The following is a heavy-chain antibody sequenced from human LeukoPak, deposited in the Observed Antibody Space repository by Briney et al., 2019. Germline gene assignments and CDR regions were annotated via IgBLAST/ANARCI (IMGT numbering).Heavy chain of an antibody. J-gene: IGHJ4*02. D-gene: IGHD6-13*01. CDR3: ARDRYSSGWYYPDY. CDR2: IIPIFGTA. V-gene: IGHV1-69*05. CDR1: GGTFSSYA. Sequence: GASVKVSCKASGGTFSSYAISWVRQAPGQGLEWMGGIIPIFGTANYAQKFQGRVTITTDESTSTAYMELSSLRSEDTAAYYRARDRYSSGWYYPDYWGQGTLVTASS.